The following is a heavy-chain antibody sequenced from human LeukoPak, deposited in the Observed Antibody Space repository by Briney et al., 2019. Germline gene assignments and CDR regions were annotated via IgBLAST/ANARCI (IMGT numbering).Heavy chain of an antibody. Sequence: PSETLSLTCTVSGASISGYYWSWIRQPAGKGLEWIGRIYSNGSTNYNPSLKSRVAMSVDTSKNQFSLKLSSVTAADTAVYYCARDGKWLTLYYFDYWGQGTLVTVSS. J-gene: IGHJ4*02. D-gene: IGHD3-22*01. CDR3: ARDGKWLTLYYFDY. V-gene: IGHV4-4*07. CDR2: IYSNGST. CDR1: GASISGYY.